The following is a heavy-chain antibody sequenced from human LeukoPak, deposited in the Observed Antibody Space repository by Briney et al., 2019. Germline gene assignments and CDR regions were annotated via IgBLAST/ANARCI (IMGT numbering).Heavy chain of an antibody. Sequence: ASVKVSCKASGYTFTSYDINWVRQATGQGLEWMGWMNPNSGNTGYAQKFQGRVTMTRNTSISTAYMELSSLRSEDTAVYYCARDGRYGDYGRKWFDPWGQGTLVTVSS. J-gene: IGHJ5*02. D-gene: IGHD4-17*01. CDR1: GYTFTSYD. CDR3: ARDGRYGDYGRKWFDP. CDR2: MNPNSGNT. V-gene: IGHV1-8*01.